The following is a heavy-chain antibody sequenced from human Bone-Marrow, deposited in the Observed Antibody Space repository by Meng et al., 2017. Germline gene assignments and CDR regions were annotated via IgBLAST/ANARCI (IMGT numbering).Heavy chain of an antibody. V-gene: IGHV4-34*01. D-gene: IGHD2-2*02. CDR3: ARGSGSPEYCSSTSCYSGGWFDP. Sequence: QVQLQQWGAGLWKPAETLSHTCAGDGGSVRGYYWSWIRQPPGKGLEWIGEINHSGSTNYNPSLKSRVTISVDTSKNQFSLKLSSVTAADTAVYYCARGSGSPEYCSSTSCYSGGWFDPWGQGTLVTVSS. CDR2: INHSGST. CDR1: GGSVRGYY. J-gene: IGHJ5*02.